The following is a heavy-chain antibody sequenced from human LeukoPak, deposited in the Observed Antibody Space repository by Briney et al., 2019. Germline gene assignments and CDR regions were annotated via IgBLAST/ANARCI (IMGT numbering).Heavy chain of an antibody. CDR3: ARDWETDSYGYVNSAFDI. D-gene: IGHD5-18*01. Sequence: SETLSLTCTVSGGSISSYYWSWIRQPAGKGLEWIGRIYTSGSTNYNPSLKSRVTMSVDTSKNQFSLKLSSVTAADTAVYYCARDWETDSYGYVNSAFDIWGQGTMVTVSS. J-gene: IGHJ3*02. CDR2: IYTSGST. CDR1: GGSISSYY. V-gene: IGHV4-4*07.